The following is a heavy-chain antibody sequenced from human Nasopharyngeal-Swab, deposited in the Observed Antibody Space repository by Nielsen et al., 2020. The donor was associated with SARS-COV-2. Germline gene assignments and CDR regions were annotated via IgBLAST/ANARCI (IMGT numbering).Heavy chain of an antibody. D-gene: IGHD3-22*01. CDR2: ISSSGSTI. Sequence: GGSLRLSCAASGFTLSSYEMNWVRQAPGKGLEWVSYISSSGSTIYYADSVKGRFTISRDNAKNSLYLQMNSLRAEDTAVYYCARALSDSSGYYSFLDYWGQGTLVTVSS. CDR3: ARALSDSSGYYSFLDY. V-gene: IGHV3-48*03. J-gene: IGHJ4*02. CDR1: GFTLSSYE.